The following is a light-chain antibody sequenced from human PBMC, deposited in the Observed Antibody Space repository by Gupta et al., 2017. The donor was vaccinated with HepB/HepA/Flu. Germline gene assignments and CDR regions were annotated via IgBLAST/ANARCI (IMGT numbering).Light chain of an antibody. J-gene: IGKJ4*01. V-gene: IGKV3-20*01. CDR3: QQDSSSSLT. Sequence: EIVLTQSPGTLSLSPGERATLSCRTSQSVSNNYLAWYQQKPGQAPRLLIYGSSTRATGIPDRFSGSGSGTGFTLTIRRLELDDFAVYYCQQDSSSSLTFGGGTKVDIK. CDR2: GSS. CDR1: QSVSNNY.